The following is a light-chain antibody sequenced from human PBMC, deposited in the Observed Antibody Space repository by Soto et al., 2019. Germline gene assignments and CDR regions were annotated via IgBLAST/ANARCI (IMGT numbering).Light chain of an antibody. Sequence: QSVLTQPPSASSNPGQTVTISCSGSTSNIGTFYVYWYQHLPGTAPKLLIYLGDQRASGVSDRFSGYKSGTSASLAINGLRSDDEADYYCAAWDDNLNAYVFGSGTKVTVL. V-gene: IGLV1-47*02. CDR1: TSNIGTFY. CDR2: LGD. J-gene: IGLJ1*01. CDR3: AAWDDNLNAYV.